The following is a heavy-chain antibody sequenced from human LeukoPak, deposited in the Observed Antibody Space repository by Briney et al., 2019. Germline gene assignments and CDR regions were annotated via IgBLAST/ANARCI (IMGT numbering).Heavy chain of an antibody. CDR2: ISWRSSDI. CDR1: GFTLSSYN. V-gene: IGHV3-21*01. CDR3: ASGWYSSSSIDY. Sequence: GGSLRLSCVASGFTLSSYNMKWVRQAPGKRLEWVSSISWRSSDIEYADSVKGRFTISRDIDKKSLYLQMNSLRVEDTAVYYCASGWYSSSSIDYWGQGTLVTVSS. J-gene: IGHJ4*02. D-gene: IGHD6-6*01.